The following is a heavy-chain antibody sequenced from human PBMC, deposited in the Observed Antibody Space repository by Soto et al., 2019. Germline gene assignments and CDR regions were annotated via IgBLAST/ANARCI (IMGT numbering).Heavy chain of an antibody. CDR1: VGSISSSNW. Sequence: SETLSLTCAFSVGSISSSNWWSWVREPPGKGLEWIGEIYHSGSTNYNPSPKSRVTISVDKSKNQFSLKLSSVTAADTAVYYCARVVPAAPYYYYYGMDVLGQGTTVIVS. CDR3: ARVVPAAPYYYYYGMDV. CDR2: IYHSGST. D-gene: IGHD2-2*01. J-gene: IGHJ6*01. V-gene: IGHV4-4*02.